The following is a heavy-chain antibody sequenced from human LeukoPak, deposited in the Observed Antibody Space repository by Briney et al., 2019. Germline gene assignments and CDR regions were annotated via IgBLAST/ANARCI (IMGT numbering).Heavy chain of an antibody. CDR3: ARVLQNYYHLDV. D-gene: IGHD3-3*01. Sequence: SETLSLTCTVSGVSINGHYWNWIRQPPGKGLEWIGFIYDNESANYKSSLESRVTMTVDTSKNQVSLKLNSVTAADTAVYYCARVLQNYYHLDVWGEGTTVTVSS. J-gene: IGHJ6*03. CDR1: GVSINGHY. V-gene: IGHV4-59*11. CDR2: IYDNESA.